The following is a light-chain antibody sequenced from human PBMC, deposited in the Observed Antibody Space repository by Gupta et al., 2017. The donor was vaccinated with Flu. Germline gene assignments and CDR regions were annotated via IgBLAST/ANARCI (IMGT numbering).Light chain of an antibody. Sequence: GTLSLSPGEGATLSCRASQSVSRSSLAWYQQKHGQAPRLLIYAASRRATGIPGRFSGSGSGTGFTLTISRLETEDFAVYYCQQYGSSLLTFGGGTKVEIK. CDR2: AAS. CDR3: QQYGSSLLT. CDR1: QSVSRSS. J-gene: IGKJ4*01. V-gene: IGKV3-20*01.